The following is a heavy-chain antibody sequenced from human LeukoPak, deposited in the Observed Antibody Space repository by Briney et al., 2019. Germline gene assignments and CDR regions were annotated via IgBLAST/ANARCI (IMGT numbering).Heavy chain of an antibody. V-gene: IGHV3-43*01. CDR1: GFIFRRYT. D-gene: IGHD3-10*02. J-gene: IGHJ5*01. Sequence: GGSLRLSCAASGFIFRRYTMRWLRQRPGKGLEWVSLFSGNGKTTYYADSVRGRFTIFRDNSKNSVYLQMDSLTSDDTALYFCAKEADTMFFDSWGQGTLVTVSS. CDR3: AKEADTMFFDS. CDR2: FSGNGKTT.